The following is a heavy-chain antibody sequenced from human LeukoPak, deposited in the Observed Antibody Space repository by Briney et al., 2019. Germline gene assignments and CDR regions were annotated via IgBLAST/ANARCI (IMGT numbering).Heavy chain of an antibody. CDR2: IYYSGST. CDR3: ARIGDYYGSGSYYNIYFDY. Sequence: SETLSLTCTVSGGSISSYYWSWIRQPPGKGLEWIGYIYYSGSTNYNPSLKSRVTISVDTSKNQFSLKLSSVTAADTAVYYCARIGDYYGSGSYYNIYFDYWGQGTLVTVSS. CDR1: GGSISSYY. V-gene: IGHV4-59*01. D-gene: IGHD3-10*01. J-gene: IGHJ4*02.